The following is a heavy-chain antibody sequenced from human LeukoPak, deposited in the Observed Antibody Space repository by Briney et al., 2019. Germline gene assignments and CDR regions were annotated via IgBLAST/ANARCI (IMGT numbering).Heavy chain of an antibody. Sequence: GGSLRLSCAASGFTFSSYGMSWVRQAPGKGLEWVSGISGSGSSTYYADSVKGRFTISRDNSKNTLYLQMNSLRAEDTAVYYCAKDDYEWEPMGDYWGQGTLVTVSS. V-gene: IGHV3-23*01. J-gene: IGHJ4*02. CDR2: ISGSGSST. D-gene: IGHD1-26*01. CDR3: AKDDYEWEPMGDY. CDR1: GFTFSSYG.